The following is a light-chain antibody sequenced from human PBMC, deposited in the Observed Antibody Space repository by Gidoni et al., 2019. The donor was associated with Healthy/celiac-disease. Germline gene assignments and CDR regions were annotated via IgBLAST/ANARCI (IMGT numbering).Light chain of an antibody. CDR2: GAS. J-gene: IGKJ2*02. CDR1: QSVSSSY. V-gene: IGKV3-20*01. Sequence: EIVLTQSPGTLSLSPGERATLSCRASQSVSSSYLAWYQQKPGQARRLLIYGASSRDSGIPDRLSGSGSGTDFTLTISRREPEDFAVYYCQQYGSGTFGQGTKLEIK. CDR3: QQYGSGT.